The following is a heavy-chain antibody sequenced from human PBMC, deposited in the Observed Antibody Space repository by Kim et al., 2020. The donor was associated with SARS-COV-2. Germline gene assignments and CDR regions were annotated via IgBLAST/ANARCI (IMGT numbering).Heavy chain of an antibody. CDR2: IIPILGIA. CDR1: GGTFSSYT. CDR3: ASQTSDIVVVPAAMGDAFDI. J-gene: IGHJ3*02. D-gene: IGHD2-2*01. V-gene: IGHV1-69*02. Sequence: SVKVSCKASGGTFSSYTISWVRQAPGQGLEWMGRIIPILGIANYAQKFQGRVTITADKSTSTAYMELSSLRSEDTAVYYCASQTSDIVVVPAAMGDAFDIWGQGTMVTVSS.